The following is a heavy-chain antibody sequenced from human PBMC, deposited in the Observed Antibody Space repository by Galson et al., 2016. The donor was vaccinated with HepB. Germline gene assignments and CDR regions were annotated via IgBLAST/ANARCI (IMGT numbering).Heavy chain of an antibody. Sequence: SLRLSCAASGFTFSIYSMNWVRQAPGKGLEWVSYISSSSSTIFYADSVKGRFTISRDNGKNSLYLQMNSLRDEDTAVYYCAVTAARGPAEKVHPWGQGTLVTVSS. CDR1: GFTFSIYS. CDR3: AVTAARGPAEKVHP. D-gene: IGHD1-20*01. V-gene: IGHV3-48*02. CDR2: ISSSSSTI. J-gene: IGHJ5*02.